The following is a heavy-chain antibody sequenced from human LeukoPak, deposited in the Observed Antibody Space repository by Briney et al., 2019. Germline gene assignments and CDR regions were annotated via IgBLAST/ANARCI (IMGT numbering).Heavy chain of an antibody. CDR2: INSDGSST. D-gene: IGHD1-1*01. V-gene: IGHV3-74*01. J-gene: IGHJ4*02. CDR3: AREAPTSGERYFDS. Sequence: GGSLRLSCAASGFTFSSYWMHWVRQAPGKGLVWVSRINSDGSSTSYADSVKGRFTISRDNAKNTLYLQMNSLRAEDTAVYYCAREAPTSGERYFDSWGQGTLVTVSS. CDR1: GFTFSSYW.